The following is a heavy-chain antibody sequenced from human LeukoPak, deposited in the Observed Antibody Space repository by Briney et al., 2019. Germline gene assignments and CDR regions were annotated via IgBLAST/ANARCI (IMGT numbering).Heavy chain of an antibody. CDR2: ISYDGSNK. Sequence: GGSLRPSCAASGFTFSSYAMHWVRQAPGKGLEWVAVISYDGSNKYYADSVKGRFTISRDNSKNTLYLQMNSLRAEDTAVYYRARDGYSYGYDAGGFDYWGQGTLVTVSS. V-gene: IGHV3-30-3*01. D-gene: IGHD5-18*01. CDR1: GFTFSSYA. CDR3: ARDGYSYGYDAGGFDY. J-gene: IGHJ4*02.